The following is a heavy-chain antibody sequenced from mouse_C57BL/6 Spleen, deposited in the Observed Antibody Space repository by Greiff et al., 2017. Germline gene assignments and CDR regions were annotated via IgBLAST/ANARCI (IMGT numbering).Heavy chain of an antibody. CDR2: IYPGGGYT. CDR3: ARSFYYDYDVSYWYFDV. Sequence: VQLQQSGAELVRPGTSVKMSCKASGYTFTNYWIGWAKQRPGHGLEWIGDIYPGGGYTNYNEKFKGKATLTADKSSSTAYMQFSSLTSEDSAIYYCARSFYYDYDVSYWYFDVWGTGTTVTVSS. V-gene: IGHV1-63*01. D-gene: IGHD2-4*01. J-gene: IGHJ1*03. CDR1: GYTFTNYW.